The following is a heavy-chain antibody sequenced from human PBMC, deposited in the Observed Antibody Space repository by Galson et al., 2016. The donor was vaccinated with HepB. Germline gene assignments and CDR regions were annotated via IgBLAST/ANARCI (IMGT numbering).Heavy chain of an antibody. Sequence: LRLSCAASGFPFSSYSMNWVRQAPGKGLEWVSSISSTTTYIYYADSVKGRFTISRDNAKNSVYLQMNSLRAEDTAVYYCANSLMISTSQGRGSTWGQGTLVTVSS. CDR1: GFPFSSYS. J-gene: IGHJ4*02. CDR3: ANSLMISTSQGRGST. V-gene: IGHV3-21*01. D-gene: IGHD3/OR15-3a*01. CDR2: ISSTTTYI.